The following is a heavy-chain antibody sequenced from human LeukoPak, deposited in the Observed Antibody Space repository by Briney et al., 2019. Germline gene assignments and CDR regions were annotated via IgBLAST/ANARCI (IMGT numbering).Heavy chain of an antibody. J-gene: IGHJ5*02. V-gene: IGHV1-8*02. CDR1: GYTFTNYD. Sequence: GASVKVSCKASGYTFTNYDINWVRQATGQGLERMGWMNPNSGNTIYAQKFQGRVTMTEDTSTDTAYMELSSLRSEDTTVYYCATNDILTGYNWFDPWGQGTLVTVSS. CDR3: ATNDILTGYNWFDP. CDR2: MNPNSGNT. D-gene: IGHD3-9*01.